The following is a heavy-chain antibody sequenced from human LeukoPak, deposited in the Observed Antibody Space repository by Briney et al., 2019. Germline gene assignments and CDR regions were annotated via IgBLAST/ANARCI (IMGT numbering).Heavy chain of an antibody. CDR3: VKGLGFILDY. V-gene: IGHV3-53*01. CDR2: PNPGRPT. J-gene: IGHJ4*02. CDR1: GFAVSDNF. D-gene: IGHD7-27*01. Sequence: GGSLELSCVASGFAVSDNFMAWVRQAPGKGLDWVSIPNPGRPTHYAESVRGRFTISIDNSKNTVYLQMNSLRAEDTAVYYCVKGLGFILDYWGQGILVTVCS.